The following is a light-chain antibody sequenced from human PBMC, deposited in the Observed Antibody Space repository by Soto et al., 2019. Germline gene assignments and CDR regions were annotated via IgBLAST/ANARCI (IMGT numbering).Light chain of an antibody. V-gene: IGKV1-39*01. CDR3: QQYNTSSGT. J-gene: IGKJ1*01. Sequence: DIQMTQSPSSLSASVGDRVTITCRASQSISSYLNWYQQKPGQAPKLLIYAASSLESGVPSRLRGSGHGTELTLTINSMQTDDFATYYCQQYNTSSGTFGHGTKVDIK. CDR2: AAS. CDR1: QSISSY.